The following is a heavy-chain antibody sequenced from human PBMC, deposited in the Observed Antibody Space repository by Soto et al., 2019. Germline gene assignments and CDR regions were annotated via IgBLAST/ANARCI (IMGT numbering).Heavy chain of an antibody. CDR2: ISYDGSNK. Sequence: QVHLVESGGGVVQPGRSLRLSCAASAFTFSSYGWHWVGQPPAKGREWGAVISYDGSNKYYADSVKGRFTISRDNSKNTLYLQMNSLRAEDTAVYYCAKDWSYYDSSGYYPFDYWGQGTLVTVSS. D-gene: IGHD3-22*01. V-gene: IGHV3-30*18. CDR3: AKDWSYYDSSGYYPFDY. J-gene: IGHJ4*02. CDR1: AFTFSSYG.